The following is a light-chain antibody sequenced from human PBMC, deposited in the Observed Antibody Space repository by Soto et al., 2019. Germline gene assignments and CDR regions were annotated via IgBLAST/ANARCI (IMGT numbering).Light chain of an antibody. J-gene: IGLJ2*01. CDR3: SSYAGSDNLV. CDR2: EVS. Sequence: QSALTQPPSASGSPGQSVTISCTGTSSDVGAYNYVSWYQQHPGKAPKLMIYEVSKRPSGVPDRFSGSKSGNTASLTVSGLQAEEEAVYYCSSYAGSDNLVFGGGTKLTVL. V-gene: IGLV2-8*01. CDR1: SSDVGAYNY.